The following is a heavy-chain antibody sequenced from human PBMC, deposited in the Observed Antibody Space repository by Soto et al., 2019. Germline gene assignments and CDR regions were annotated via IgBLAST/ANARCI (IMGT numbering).Heavy chain of an antibody. J-gene: IGHJ4*02. CDR2: IIPLFGTA. CDR1: GGTFSTYA. CDR3: ARPKGTYSSGYYYFDF. Sequence: QVQLEQSGGEVKQPGSSVRVSCKTSGGTFSTYAINWVRQAPGQGLEWMGAIIPLFGTAHYSQKFQGRVTITADESTSTAYMELSSLRFDDTAVYFCARPKGTYSSGYYYFDFWGQGTLVTVSS. V-gene: IGHV1-69*01. D-gene: IGHD6-19*01.